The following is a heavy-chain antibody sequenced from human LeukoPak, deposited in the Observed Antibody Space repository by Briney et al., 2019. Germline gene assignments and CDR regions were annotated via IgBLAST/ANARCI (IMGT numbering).Heavy chain of an antibody. CDR1: RYSISSDLY. Sequence: SETLSLTCHVSRYSISSDLYWGCSRRSPGKGLEWVGTIYHSGSTYYNPSLKGRVTISVDTSKNQFSLKVNSVSAADTAVYCCATWIPYDILTSVYTSDSWGERTLVTVSS. CDR2: IYHSGST. J-gene: IGHJ4*02. CDR3: ATWIPYDILTSVYTSDS. V-gene: IGHV4-38-2*01. D-gene: IGHD3-9*01.